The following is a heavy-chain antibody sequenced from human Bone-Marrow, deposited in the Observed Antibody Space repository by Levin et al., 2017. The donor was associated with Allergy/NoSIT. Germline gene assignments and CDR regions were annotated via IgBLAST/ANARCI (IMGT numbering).Heavy chain of an antibody. CDR2: IYYSGST. V-gene: IGHV4-31*03. D-gene: IGHD3-9*01. CDR1: GGSISSEDYF. J-gene: IGHJ1*01. Sequence: SETLSLTCTVSGGSISSEDYFWNWIRQHPGKGLEWIGYIYYSGSTYYNPSLKSRLTISVDTSKNQFSLKLSSVTAADTAVYFCARQSSNFDEYFQLWGQGTMVTVSS. CDR3: ARQSSNFDEYFQL.